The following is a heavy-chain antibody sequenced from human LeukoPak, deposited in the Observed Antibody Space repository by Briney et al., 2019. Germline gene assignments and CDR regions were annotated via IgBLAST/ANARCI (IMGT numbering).Heavy chain of an antibody. CDR2: ISSDGSTT. Sequence: PGGSLRLSCAASGFTFSGHWMHWVRQAPGKGLVCVSRISSDGSTTNYADSVKGRFTISRDNAKNTLYLQMIRLRAHDPAVYYCAREHVPGADRHWDYWGQGGLVTVSS. CDR3: AREHVPGADRHWDY. D-gene: IGHD6-19*01. J-gene: IGHJ4*02. CDR1: GFTFSGHW. V-gene: IGHV3-74*01.